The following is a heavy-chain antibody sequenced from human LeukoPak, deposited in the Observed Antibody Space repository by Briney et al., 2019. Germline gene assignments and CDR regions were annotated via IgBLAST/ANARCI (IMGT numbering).Heavy chain of an antibody. CDR1: GYTFTTYW. V-gene: IGHV5-51*01. CDR3: ARHNRGYASDSPLDY. Sequence: GESLKISCKGSGYTFTTYWIAWVRQMPGKGLEWMGIIYPGDSDTRYSPSFQGQVTISADKSISTAYLQWSSLKASDTAIYFCARHNRGYASDSPLDYWGQGTLVTVSS. D-gene: IGHD6-19*01. J-gene: IGHJ4*02. CDR2: IYPGDSDT.